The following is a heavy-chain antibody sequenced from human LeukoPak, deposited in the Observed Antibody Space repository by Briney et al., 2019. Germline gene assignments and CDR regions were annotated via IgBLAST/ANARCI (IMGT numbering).Heavy chain of an antibody. D-gene: IGHD3-10*01. Sequence: GASVKVSCKASGNTFTRNYMHWVRQAPGQGLEWMGIINPSGDSSSYAQKFQGRVTLTRDTSTSTVYMELTSLRSDDTAAYYCARDGDASGRSWFDPWGQGTLVTVSS. CDR1: GNTFTRNY. J-gene: IGHJ5*02. CDR3: ARDGDASGRSWFDP. V-gene: IGHV1-46*01. CDR2: INPSGDSS.